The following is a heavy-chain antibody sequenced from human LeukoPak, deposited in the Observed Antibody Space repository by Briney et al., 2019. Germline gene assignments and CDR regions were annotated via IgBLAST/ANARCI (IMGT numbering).Heavy chain of an antibody. CDR3: ARIPPAYYDILTGIYYYYGMDV. Sequence: GGSLRLSCAASGFTFSSYWMTWVRQAPGRGPEWVANIKQDGSERYSVDSVKGRFTISRDNAKNSLYLQMNSLRAEDTAVYYCARIPPAYYDILTGIYYYYGMDVWGQGTTVTVSS. V-gene: IGHV3-7*02. D-gene: IGHD3-9*01. CDR1: GFTFSSYW. J-gene: IGHJ6*02. CDR2: IKQDGSER.